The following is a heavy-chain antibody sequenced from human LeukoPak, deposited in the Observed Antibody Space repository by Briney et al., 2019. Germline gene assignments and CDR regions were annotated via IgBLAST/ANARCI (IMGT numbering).Heavy chain of an antibody. V-gene: IGHV1-2*02. Sequence: ASVKVSCKASGYTFTCYYMHWVRQAPGQGLEWMGWISPNSGDTDIAQKFQGRVTMTRDTSIAPSYMEVDSLTSDDTAVYYCARESACGTTNCLAPADWLDPWGQGTLVIVSS. J-gene: IGHJ5*02. CDR2: ISPNSGDT. CDR1: GYTFTCYY. D-gene: IGHD2-2*01. CDR3: ARESACGTTNCLAPADWLDP.